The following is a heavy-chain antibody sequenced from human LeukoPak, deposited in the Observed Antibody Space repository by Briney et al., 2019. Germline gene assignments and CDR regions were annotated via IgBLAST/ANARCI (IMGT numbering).Heavy chain of an antibody. D-gene: IGHD4-17*01. J-gene: IGHJ4*02. CDR1: GGSINSYF. CDR2: IYTGGST. CDR3: ARDEHGDFQGFDY. Sequence: SETLSLTCTVSGGSINSYFWTWIRQPAGKGLEWIGRIYTGGSTNYNPSLKNRVTLSLDTSKSQFVLKVTSVTAADTAVYYCARDEHGDFQGFDYWGQGTRVTVSS. V-gene: IGHV4-4*07.